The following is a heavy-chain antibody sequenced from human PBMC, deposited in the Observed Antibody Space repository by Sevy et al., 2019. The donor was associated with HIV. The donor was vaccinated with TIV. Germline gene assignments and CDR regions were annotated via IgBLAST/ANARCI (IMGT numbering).Heavy chain of an antibody. CDR2: ISYDGSNE. Sequence: GESLKISCAASGFTFSYFSMHWVRQAPGKGLEWVATISYDGSNEHYADSVKGRFTISRDNSKNALYLQMNSLGAEDTAVYSCALERLSSDVAEYFENWGQGTLVTVSS. D-gene: IGHD1-1*01. V-gene: IGHV3-30-3*01. J-gene: IGHJ1*01. CDR3: ALERLSSDVAEYFEN. CDR1: GFTFSYFS.